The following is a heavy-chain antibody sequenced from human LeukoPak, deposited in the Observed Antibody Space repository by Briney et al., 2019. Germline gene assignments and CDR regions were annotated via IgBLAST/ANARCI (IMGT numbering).Heavy chain of an antibody. CDR1: GYTFTGYY. CDR3: GTLLSNGPFDY. CDR2: IYPNSGAT. J-gene: IGHJ4*02. Sequence: ASVKVSCKASGYTFTGYYMHWVRQAPGQGRAWMGYIYPNSGATKYAQKFQGRVTMTRDTSISTAYMELSGLGSDDTAVYYCGTLLSNGPFDYWGQGSLVTVSS. V-gene: IGHV1-2*02.